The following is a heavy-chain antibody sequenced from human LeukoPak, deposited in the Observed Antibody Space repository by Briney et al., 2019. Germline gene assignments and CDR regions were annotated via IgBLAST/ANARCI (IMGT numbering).Heavy chain of an antibody. J-gene: IGHJ1*01. Sequence: GGSLRLSCATSGFTFRSSEMNWVRQAPGKGLEWVSYISGTGNTIYYTDSVKGRFTISRDNAKNSQYLQMNSLRAEDTAVYYCARDSYNGDYVPGYFQHWGQGTLVTVSS. CDR2: ISGTGNTI. V-gene: IGHV3-48*03. D-gene: IGHD4-17*01. CDR3: ARDSYNGDYVPGYFQH. CDR1: GFTFRSSE.